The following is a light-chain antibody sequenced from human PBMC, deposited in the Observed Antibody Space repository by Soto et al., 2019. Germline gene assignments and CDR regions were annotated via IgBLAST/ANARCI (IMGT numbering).Light chain of an antibody. CDR2: KAS. Sequence: DIQMTQSPSTLSASVGDRVTITCRASQSINNWLAWYQQKPGKAPKVLIYKASSLESGVPSRFSGSGSGTEFTLTISSLQPDDFATYYCQQYNAYSWTFGQGTKVDIK. CDR1: QSINNW. J-gene: IGKJ1*01. V-gene: IGKV1-5*03. CDR3: QQYNAYSWT.